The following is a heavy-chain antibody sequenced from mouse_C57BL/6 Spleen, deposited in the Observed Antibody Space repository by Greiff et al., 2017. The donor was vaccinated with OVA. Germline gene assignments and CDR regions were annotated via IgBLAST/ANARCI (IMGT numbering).Heavy chain of an antibody. CDR3: ARRGYYGSPYWYFDV. V-gene: IGHV1-18*01. CDR2: INPNNGGT. J-gene: IGHJ1*03. CDR1: GYTFTDYN. D-gene: IGHD1-1*01. Sequence: VQLQQSGPELVKPGASVKIPCKASGYTFTDYNMDWVKQSHGKSLEWIGDINPNNGGTIYNQKFKGKATLTVDKSSSTAYMELRSLTSEDTAVYYCARRGYYGSPYWYFDVWGTGTTVTVSS.